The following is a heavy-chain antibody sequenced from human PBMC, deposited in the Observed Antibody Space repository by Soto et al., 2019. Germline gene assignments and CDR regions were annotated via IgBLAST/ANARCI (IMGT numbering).Heavy chain of an antibody. CDR3: ARDQLEGNWFDP. J-gene: IGHJ5*02. CDR1: GGSISSYY. V-gene: IGHV4-59*12. D-gene: IGHD1-1*01. CDR2: IYYSGYT. Sequence: SETLSLTCTVSGGSISSYYWSWIRQPPGKGLEWIGYIYYSGYTYYNPSLRSRVTISVDKSKNHFSLKLSSVTAADTAVYYCARDQLEGNWFDPWGQGTLVTVSS.